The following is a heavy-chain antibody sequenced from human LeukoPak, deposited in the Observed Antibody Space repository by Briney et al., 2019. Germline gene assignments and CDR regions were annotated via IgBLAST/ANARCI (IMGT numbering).Heavy chain of an antibody. CDR3: AKARTSPGFPFEH. D-gene: IGHD3-9*01. Sequence: PGGSLRLSCAPSAFTVSTNFMSWVRQAPGKGLECLSFMYSGGSTYSADFVKGRFTISRDTSKNTLYLQMNSLRAEDTALYYCAKARTSPGFPFEHWGLGTLVVVSA. CDR2: MYSGGST. V-gene: IGHV3-53*01. CDR1: AFTVSTNF. J-gene: IGHJ4*02.